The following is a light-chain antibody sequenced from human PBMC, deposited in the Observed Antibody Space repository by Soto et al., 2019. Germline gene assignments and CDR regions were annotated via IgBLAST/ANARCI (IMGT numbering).Light chain of an antibody. CDR3: QQYYSTPLT. CDR1: QSVLYSSNNKNY. V-gene: IGKV4-1*01. J-gene: IGKJ4*01. Sequence: MVMIQSPDSLAVSLGERATINCKSSQSVLYSSNNKNYLAWYQQKPGQPPKLLIYWASTRESGVPDRFSGSGSGTDFTLTISSLQAEDVAVYYCQQYYSTPLTFGGGTKVDIK. CDR2: WAS.